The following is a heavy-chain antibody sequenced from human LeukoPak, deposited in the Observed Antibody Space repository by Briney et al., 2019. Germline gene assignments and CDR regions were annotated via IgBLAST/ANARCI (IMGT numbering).Heavy chain of an antibody. V-gene: IGHV4-61*01. D-gene: IGHD5-12*01. CDR3: ARDSPVVALDY. CDR2: IYYSGST. Sequence: SETLSLTCTVSGYSISSGYYWGWIRQPPGKGLEWIGYIYYSGSTNYNPSLKSRVTISVDTSKNQFSLKLTSVTAADTAVYYCARDSPVVALDYWGQGTLVTVSS. CDR1: GYSISSGYY. J-gene: IGHJ4*02.